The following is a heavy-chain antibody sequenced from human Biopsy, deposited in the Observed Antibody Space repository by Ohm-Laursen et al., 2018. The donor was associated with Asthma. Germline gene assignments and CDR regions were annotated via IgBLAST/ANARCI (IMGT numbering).Heavy chain of an antibody. CDR1: SGSGGYMRSGNYY. V-gene: IGHV4-39*01. Sequence: TLSLTWSLSSGSGGYMRSGNYYWGWIRQPPGKGLEWIGSIYYSGTTYYNPSLESRVTVSADTSKNQFSLKLTSVTAADTAVYYCVRGSSSWHHGPFHYYYGLDAWGQGTTATVSS. J-gene: IGHJ6*02. CDR3: VRGSSSWHHGPFHYYYGLDA. CDR2: IYYSGTT. D-gene: IGHD6-13*01.